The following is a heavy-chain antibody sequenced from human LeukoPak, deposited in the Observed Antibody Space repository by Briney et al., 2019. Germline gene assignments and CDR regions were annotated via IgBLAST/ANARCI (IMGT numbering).Heavy chain of an antibody. J-gene: IGHJ5*02. CDR1: GFTFDDYG. CDR3: ARNTLYSSRNNWFDP. D-gene: IGHD6-13*01. CDR2: INWNGGST. Sequence: PGGSLRLSCAASGFTFDDYGMSWVRQAPGKGLEWVSGINWNGGSTGYADSVKGRFTISRDNAKNSLYLQMNSLRAEDTALYYCARNTLYSSRNNWFDPWGQGTLVTVSS. V-gene: IGHV3-20*04.